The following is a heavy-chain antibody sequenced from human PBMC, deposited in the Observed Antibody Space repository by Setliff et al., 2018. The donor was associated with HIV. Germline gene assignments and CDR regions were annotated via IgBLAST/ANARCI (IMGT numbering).Heavy chain of an antibody. J-gene: IGHJ4*02. Sequence: GSLRLSCATSGLGFSTSGMHWVRQAPGKGLEWVSFIRFDGSNKFYVDSVKGRFTISRDDFRNTLYLQMNSLRPEDTAMYYCATFSLSGIYWGRGTLVTVSS. D-gene: IGHD3-3*01. CDR2: IRFDGSNK. CDR1: GLGFSTSG. CDR3: ATFSLSGIY. V-gene: IGHV3-30*02.